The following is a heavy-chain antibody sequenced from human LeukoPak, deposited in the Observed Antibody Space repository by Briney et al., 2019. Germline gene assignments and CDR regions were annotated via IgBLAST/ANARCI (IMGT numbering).Heavy chain of an antibody. J-gene: IGHJ4*02. Sequence: KPSETLSLTCTVSGGSISSSSYYWSWIRQPPGKGLEWIGYIYYSGSTYYNPSLKSRVTMSVDTSKNQFSLKLSSVTAADTAVYYCARVNLPGSYRQFDYWGQGTLVTVSS. D-gene: IGHD3-16*02. CDR2: IYYSGST. V-gene: IGHV4-30-4*08. CDR3: ARVNLPGSYRQFDY. CDR1: GGSISSSSYY.